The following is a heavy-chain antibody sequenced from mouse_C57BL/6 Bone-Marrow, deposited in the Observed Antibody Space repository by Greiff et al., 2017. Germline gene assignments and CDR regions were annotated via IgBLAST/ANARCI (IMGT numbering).Heavy chain of an antibody. J-gene: IGHJ1*03. CDR3: ARCYYGNYEYFDV. V-gene: IGHV1-26*01. CDR2: INPNNGGT. CDR1: GYTFTDYY. D-gene: IGHD2-1*01. Sequence: EVQLQQSGPELVKPGASVKISCKASGYTFTDYYMNWVKQSHGKSLEWIGDINPNNGGTSYTQKFKGKATLTVDKSSSTAYMELRSLTSEDSAVYYCARCYYGNYEYFDVWGTGTTVTGSS.